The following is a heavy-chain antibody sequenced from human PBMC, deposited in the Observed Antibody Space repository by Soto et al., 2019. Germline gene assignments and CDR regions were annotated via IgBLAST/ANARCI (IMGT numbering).Heavy chain of an antibody. Sequence: SQPLCLTKGVSDGSSSTPSRYWIMVRQPPGKGLQWLGTVFHTGSTYYNPSLRSRVATSVDTSKNHFSLELTSVTASDTAVYECARHNAVNPGFEYLGKGILVTVSS. CDR3: ARHNAVNPGFEY. V-gene: IGHV4-39*01. CDR1: DGSSSTPSRY. J-gene: IGHJ4*02. CDR2: VFHTGST. D-gene: IGHD2-8*01.